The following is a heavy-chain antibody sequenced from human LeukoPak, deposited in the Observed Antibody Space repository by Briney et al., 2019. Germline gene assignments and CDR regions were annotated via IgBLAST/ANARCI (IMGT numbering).Heavy chain of an antibody. CDR3: ARAPYYYDTGGFLI. CDR1: GFTFSSYW. J-gene: IGHJ3*02. D-gene: IGHD3-22*01. CDR2: INSDGSST. Sequence: GGSLRLSCAASGFTFSSYWMHWVRQAPGKGLVWVSRINSDGSSTTYADSVKGRFTISRDNAKNTLYLQMNSLRAEDTAVYYCARAPYYYDTGGFLIWGQGTMVTVSS. V-gene: IGHV3-74*01.